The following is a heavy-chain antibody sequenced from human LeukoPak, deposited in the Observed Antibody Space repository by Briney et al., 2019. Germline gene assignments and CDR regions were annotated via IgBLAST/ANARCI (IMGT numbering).Heavy chain of an antibody. CDR1: GFTFSSYA. D-gene: IGHD3-9*01. V-gene: IGHV3-23*01. Sequence: GSLRLSCAASGFTFSSYAMSWVRQAPGKGLEWVSAISGSGGSTYYADSVKGRFTISRDNSKNTLYLQMNSLRAEDTAVYYCAKALTGGRYDTRHYYYYGMDVWGQGTTVTVSS. CDR3: AKALTGGRYDTRHYYYYGMDV. J-gene: IGHJ6*02. CDR2: ISGSGGST.